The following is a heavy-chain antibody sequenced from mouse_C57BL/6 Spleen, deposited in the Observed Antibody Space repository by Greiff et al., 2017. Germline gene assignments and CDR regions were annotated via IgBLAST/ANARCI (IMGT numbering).Heavy chain of an antibody. CDR2: INPSSGYT. J-gene: IGHJ3*01. D-gene: IGHD2-5*01. CDR3: ARVYYSNYGFAY. V-gene: IGHV1-4*01. CDR1: GYTFTSYT. Sequence: QVQLQQSGAELARPGASVKMSCKASGYTFTSYTMHWVKQRPGRGLEWIGYINPSSGYTKYNQKFKDKATLTADKSSSTAYMQLSSLTSEDSAVYYCARVYYSNYGFAYWGQGTLVTVSA.